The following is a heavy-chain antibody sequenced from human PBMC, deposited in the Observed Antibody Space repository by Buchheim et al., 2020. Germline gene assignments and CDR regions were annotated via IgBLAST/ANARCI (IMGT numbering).Heavy chain of an antibody. V-gene: IGHV3-74*01. CDR2: INSDGSST. CDR1: GFTFSSYW. J-gene: IGHJ4*02. CDR3: ARAGSDIVVVPAAPEASSGLYGR. Sequence: EVQLVESGGGLVQPGGSLRLSCAASGFTFSSYWMHWVRQAPGKGLVWVSRINSDGSSTSYADSVKGRFTISRDNAKNTLYLQMNSLRAEDTAVYYCARAGSDIVVVPAAPEASSGLYGRWGQGTL. D-gene: IGHD2-2*01.